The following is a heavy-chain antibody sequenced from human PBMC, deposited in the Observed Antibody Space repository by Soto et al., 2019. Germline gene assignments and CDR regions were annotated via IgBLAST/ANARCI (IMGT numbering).Heavy chain of an antibody. Sequence: SETLSLTCAVYGGSFSGYYWSWIRQPPGKGLEWIGEINHSGSTNYNPSLKSRVTISVDTSKNQFSLKLSSVTAADTAVYYCARLHTSPEVVPAGDYYYYYMDVWGKGTTVTVSS. J-gene: IGHJ6*03. D-gene: IGHD2-2*01. CDR3: ARLHTSPEVVPAGDYYYYYMDV. V-gene: IGHV4-34*01. CDR2: INHSGST. CDR1: GGSFSGYY.